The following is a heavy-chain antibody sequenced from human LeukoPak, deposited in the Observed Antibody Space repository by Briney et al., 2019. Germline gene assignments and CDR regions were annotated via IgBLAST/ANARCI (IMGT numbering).Heavy chain of an antibody. CDR1: GESFSDHY. Sequence: SETLSLTCAVYGESFSDHYWTWIRQPPGKGLEWIGESTHSGRTNYNPSLKSRVTISVDTSKSQFSLKLTSMTAADTAVYYCARGRTGAAALDFWGPGTLVTVSS. CDR2: STHSGRT. CDR3: ARGRTGAAALDF. V-gene: IGHV4-34*01. D-gene: IGHD2-2*01. J-gene: IGHJ4*02.